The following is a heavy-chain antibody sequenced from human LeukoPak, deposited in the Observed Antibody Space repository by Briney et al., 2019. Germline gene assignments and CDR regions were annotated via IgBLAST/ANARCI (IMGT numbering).Heavy chain of an antibody. CDR3: ARVRHSSGWSDCDY. CDR2: IYYSGAT. V-gene: IGHV4-59*01. Sequence: SETLSLTCTVSGGSISNYYWTWIRQPPGKGLEWIGYIYYSGATNYNPSLKSRVTISVDTSKNQFSLKLSSVTAADTAVYYCARVRHSSGWSDCDYWGQGTLVTVSS. CDR1: GGSISNYY. D-gene: IGHD6-19*01. J-gene: IGHJ4*02.